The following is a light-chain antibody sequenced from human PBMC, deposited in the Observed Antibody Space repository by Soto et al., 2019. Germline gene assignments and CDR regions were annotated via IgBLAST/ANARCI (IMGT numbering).Light chain of an antibody. J-gene: IGKJ3*01. CDR3: HHYYRSPFA. CDR1: QSVLHSSNNKNY. Sequence: DIVMTQSPDSLAVSLGERATINCKSGQSVLHSSNNKNYLAWYQQKPGQPPKLLIYWASTRESGVPDRFSGSGSGSDFTLTISSLQAVDVAVYYCHHYYRSPFAFGPGTKVDIK. V-gene: IGKV4-1*01. CDR2: WAS.